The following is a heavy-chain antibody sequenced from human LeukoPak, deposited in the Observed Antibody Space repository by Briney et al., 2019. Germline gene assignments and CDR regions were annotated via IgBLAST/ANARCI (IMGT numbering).Heavy chain of an antibody. CDR1: GFTFGDYA. V-gene: IGHV3-49*04. D-gene: IGHD5-18*01. CDR3: ARRGYDYGYLDY. CDR2: IRSKAYDGTT. J-gene: IGHJ4*02. Sequence: TGGSLRLSCTASGFTFGDYAMSWVRQAPGRGLEWVGFIRSKAYDGTTEYGASVRGRFTISRDDSKSIAYLQMNSLKTEDTAVYYCARRGYDYGYLDYWGQGTLVTVSS.